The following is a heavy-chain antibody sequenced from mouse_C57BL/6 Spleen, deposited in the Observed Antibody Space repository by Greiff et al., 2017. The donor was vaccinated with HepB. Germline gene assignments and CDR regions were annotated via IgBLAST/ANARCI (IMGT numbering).Heavy chain of an antibody. CDR1: GFTFTDYY. CDR2: IRNKANGYTT. V-gene: IGHV7-3*01. D-gene: IGHD1-1*01. Sequence: EVMLVESGGGLVQPGGSLSLSCAASGFTFTDYYMSWVRQPPGKALEWLGFIRNKANGYTTEYSASVKGRFTISRDNSQSILYLQMNALRAEDSATYYFARSTVVGRGFAYWGQGTLVTVSA. J-gene: IGHJ3*01. CDR3: ARSTVVGRGFAY.